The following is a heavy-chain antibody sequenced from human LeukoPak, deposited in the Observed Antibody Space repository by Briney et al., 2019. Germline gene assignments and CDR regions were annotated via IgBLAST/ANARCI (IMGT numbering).Heavy chain of an antibody. V-gene: IGHV3-21*01. CDR2: ISSSSSYI. J-gene: IGHJ4*02. D-gene: IGHD3-22*01. Sequence: GGSLRLSCAASGFTVSSTYMSWVRQAPGKGLEWVSSISSSSSYIYYADSVKGRFTISRDNAKNSLYLQMNSLRAEDTAVYYCARGPYYYDSSGYYYFDYWGQGTLVTVSS. CDR3: ARGPYYYDSSGYYYFDY. CDR1: GFTVSSTY.